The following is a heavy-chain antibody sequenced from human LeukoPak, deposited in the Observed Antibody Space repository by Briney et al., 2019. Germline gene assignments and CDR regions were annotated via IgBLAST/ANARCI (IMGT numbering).Heavy chain of an antibody. D-gene: IGHD2-8*01. J-gene: IGHJ4*02. Sequence: PGGSLRLSCAASGFTFSTYAMNWVCQAPGKGLEWVAVISGDGGNNYYADSVKGRFTISRDNSKSTLYLQMNSLRDDDSAAYFCARVYLERLTAGYFDHWGQGTQVTVSP. CDR3: ARVYLERLTAGYFDH. V-gene: IGHV3-30*04. CDR2: ISGDGGNN. CDR1: GFTFSTYA.